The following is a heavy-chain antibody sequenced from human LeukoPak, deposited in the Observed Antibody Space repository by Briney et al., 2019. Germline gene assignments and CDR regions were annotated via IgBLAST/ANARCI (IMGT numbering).Heavy chain of an antibody. Sequence: GGSLRLSCAASGFTFSSYAMSWVRQAPGKGLEWVSVIYSGGSAYYADYVRGRFTISRDNSKNTLYLQMNSLRAEDTAVYYCARARSSGWYTHPTGIDYWGQGTLVTVSS. CDR3: ARARSSGWYTHPTGIDY. V-gene: IGHV3-66*01. D-gene: IGHD6-19*01. J-gene: IGHJ4*02. CDR1: GFTFSSYA. CDR2: IYSGGSA.